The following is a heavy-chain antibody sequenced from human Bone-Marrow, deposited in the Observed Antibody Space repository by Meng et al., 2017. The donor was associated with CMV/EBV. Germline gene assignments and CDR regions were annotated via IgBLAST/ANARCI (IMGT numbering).Heavy chain of an antibody. CDR1: GYTFTGYY. V-gene: IGHV1-2*02. D-gene: IGHD2-2*01. J-gene: IGHJ6*02. CDR3: ARGQSPDIVVVPAAIYYYYYGMDV. CDR2: INPNSGGT. Sequence: ASVKVSCKASGYTFTGYYMHWVRQAPGQGLEWMGWINPNSGGTNYAQKFQGRVTMTRDTSISTAYMELSSLRSEDTAVYYCARGQSPDIVVVPAAIYYYYYGMDVWGQGTTVTVS.